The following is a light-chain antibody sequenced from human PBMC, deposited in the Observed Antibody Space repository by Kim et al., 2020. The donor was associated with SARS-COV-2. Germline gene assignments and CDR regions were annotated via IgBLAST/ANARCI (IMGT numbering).Light chain of an antibody. J-gene: IGKJ4*01. CDR2: DAS. V-gene: IGKV1-33*01. CDR1: QDISNY. Sequence: DIQMTQSPSSLSASVGDRVTITCQASQDISNYLNWYQQKPGKAPKLLIYDASNLETGVPSRFSGSGSGTDFTFTNSSLQPEDIATYYCQQYDNLPTFGGGTKVYIK. CDR3: QQYDNLPT.